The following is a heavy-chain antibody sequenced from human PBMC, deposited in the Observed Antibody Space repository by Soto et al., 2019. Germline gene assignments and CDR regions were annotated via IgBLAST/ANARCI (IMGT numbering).Heavy chain of an antibody. D-gene: IGHD3-22*01. V-gene: IGHV1-18*01. J-gene: IGHJ4*02. CDR2: ISAYNGNT. Sequence: ASVKVSCKASGYAFTSYGISSARQAPRQRLEWMGWISAYNGNTNYAQKLQGRVTMTTDTSTSTAYMELRSLRSDDTAVYYRARTGDSSGYYYDYFDYWGQGTLVTVSS. CDR1: GYAFTSYG. CDR3: ARTGDSSGYYYDYFDY.